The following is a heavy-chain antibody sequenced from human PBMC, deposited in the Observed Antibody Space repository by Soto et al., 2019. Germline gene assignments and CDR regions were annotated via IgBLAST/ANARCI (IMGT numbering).Heavy chain of an antibody. CDR1: GLTFSDYE. CDR2: IDSSGSGI. J-gene: IGHJ4*02. Sequence: AESRRLSCVGSGLTFSDYEMNWVRQAPGKGLEWVSYIDSSGSGIYYADSMKGRFTTFRDNAKNSLYLQMNSLRGEDTAVYYCAREELNCGGDCFVYWGQGTPVTAPQ. CDR3: AREELNCGGDCFVY. V-gene: IGHV3-48*03. D-gene: IGHD2-21*01.